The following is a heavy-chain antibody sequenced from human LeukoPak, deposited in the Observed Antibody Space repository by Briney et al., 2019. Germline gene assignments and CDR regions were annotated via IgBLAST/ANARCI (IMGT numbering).Heavy chain of an antibody. V-gene: IGHV3-23*01. Sequence: GGSLRLSCAASGFTFSSYTMSWVRQAPGKGLEWVSTITTSDGNTYYADSVKGRFTISRDNSKNTLYLQMNSLRAEDTAVYYCARGGRDGYNWGFDYWGQGTLVTVSS. D-gene: IGHD5-24*01. CDR3: ARGGRDGYNWGFDY. CDR1: GFTFSSYT. CDR2: ITTSDGNT. J-gene: IGHJ4*02.